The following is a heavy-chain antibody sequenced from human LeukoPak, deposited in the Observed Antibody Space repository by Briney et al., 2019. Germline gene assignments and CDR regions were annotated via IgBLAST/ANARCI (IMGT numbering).Heavy chain of an antibody. D-gene: IGHD2-8*01. Sequence: GGSLRLSCKASPFIFSSHWLNWVGQYPGKGREGLGSIKVHGGSSQCEDSVNGRFSTSRDNTKSSLFLQLNSLRDEYTAVYYCGRDLGYCTNGACHTRFDYWGQGTLVTVSS. CDR3: GRDLGYCTNGACHTRFDY. CDR1: PFIFSSHW. V-gene: IGHV3-7*03. J-gene: IGHJ4*02. CDR2: IKVHGGSS.